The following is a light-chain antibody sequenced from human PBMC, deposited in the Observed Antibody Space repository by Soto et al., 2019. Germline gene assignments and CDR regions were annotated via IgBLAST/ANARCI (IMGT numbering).Light chain of an antibody. CDR1: NIGSKN. Sequence: SYELTQTVSVSVALGQTARITCGGNNIGSKNVHWYQQKPGQAPVVVIYRDTNRPSGIPERFSGSNSGNTATLTISRAQAGDEADYYCHVWDSNTWVFGGGTKLTVL. CDR3: HVWDSNTWV. V-gene: IGLV3-9*01. J-gene: IGLJ3*02. CDR2: RDT.